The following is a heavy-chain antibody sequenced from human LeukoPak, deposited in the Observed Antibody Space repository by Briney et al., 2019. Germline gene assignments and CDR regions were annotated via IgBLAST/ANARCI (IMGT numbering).Heavy chain of an antibody. D-gene: IGHD6-19*01. CDR2: IYRGDSDT. CDR3: ARAESRQRLGPRNFDY. V-gene: IGHV5-51*01. J-gene: IGHJ4*02. Sequence: SLXICCEGAGSICSSYWIGGGRQLAGKGLEWMGIIYRGDSDTRYSPSFQGQVTISADKSRRTAYLQWSSLKASDTPMYYCARAESRQRLGPRNFDYWGQGTLVTVSS. CDR1: GSICSSYW.